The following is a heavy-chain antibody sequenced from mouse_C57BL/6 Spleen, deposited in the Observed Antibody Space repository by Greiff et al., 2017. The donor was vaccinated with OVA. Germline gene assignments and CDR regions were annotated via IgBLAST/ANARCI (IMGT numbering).Heavy chain of an antibody. CDR2: IHPNSGST. D-gene: IGHD1-1*01. Sequence: QVQLQQPGAELVKPGASVKLSCKASGYTFTSYWMHWVKQRPGQGLEWIGMIHPNSGSTNYNEKFKSKATLTVDKSSSTAYMQLSSPTSEDSAVYYCARTPSTVAQAYYFDYWGQGTTLTVSS. J-gene: IGHJ2*01. V-gene: IGHV1-64*01. CDR3: ARTPSTVAQAYYFDY. CDR1: GYTFTSYW.